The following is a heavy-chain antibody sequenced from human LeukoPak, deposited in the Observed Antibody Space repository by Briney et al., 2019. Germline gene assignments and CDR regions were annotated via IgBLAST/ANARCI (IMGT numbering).Heavy chain of an antibody. CDR1: GGSLSSYY. V-gene: IGHV4-4*09. Sequence: SETLSLTCTGSGGSLSSYYWSWLRQPPGKGLEWIGYIYTSGSTNYNPSLKSRVNISVDTSKNQLSLKLSSVTAADSAVYYCASHYYMDVWGKGTTVTVSS. J-gene: IGHJ6*03. CDR3: ASHYYMDV. CDR2: IYTSGST.